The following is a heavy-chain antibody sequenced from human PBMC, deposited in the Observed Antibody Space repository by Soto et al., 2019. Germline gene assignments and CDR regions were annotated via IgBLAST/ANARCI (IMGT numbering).Heavy chain of an antibody. V-gene: IGHV3-23*01. CDR2: ISGSGGST. CDR3: AKVESWYDYYYYGMDV. J-gene: IGHJ6*02. D-gene: IGHD6-13*01. CDR1: GFTFSSYA. Sequence: GGSLRLSCAASGFTFSSYAMSWVRQAPGKGLEWVSAISGSGGSTYYADSVKGRFTISRDNSKNTLYLQMNSLRAEDTAGYYGAKVESWYDYYYYGMDVWGQGTTVTVSS.